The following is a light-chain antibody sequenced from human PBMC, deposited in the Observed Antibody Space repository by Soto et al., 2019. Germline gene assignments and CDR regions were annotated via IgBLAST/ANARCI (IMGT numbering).Light chain of an antibody. J-gene: IGKJ4*01. CDR2: GAS. Sequence: EIVMTQSPATLSMSPGERVSISCRASQTVSNNLAWYQQKPGQAPRLLIYGASTRAIGVAARFSGSGSGTEFTLPITSLQSEDFAVYYCQQYHKWPPFTFGGGTVVEIK. CDR1: QTVSNN. V-gene: IGKV3-15*01. CDR3: QQYHKWPPFT.